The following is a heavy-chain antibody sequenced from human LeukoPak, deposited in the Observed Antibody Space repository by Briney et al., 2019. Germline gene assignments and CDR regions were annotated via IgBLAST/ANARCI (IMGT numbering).Heavy chain of an antibody. V-gene: IGHV3-7*01. D-gene: IGHD3-10*01. J-gene: IGHJ3*02. CDR2: INEDGSEK. Sequence: GGSLRLSCAASGFSFTDYWMAWVRQAPGRGLEWVANINEDGSEKYYVDSVDGRFTISRDNAQNSLSLEMNSLRAEDTAVYYCARRRGSFDNWGQGTMVTVSS. CDR3: ARRRGSFDN. CDR1: GFSFTDYW.